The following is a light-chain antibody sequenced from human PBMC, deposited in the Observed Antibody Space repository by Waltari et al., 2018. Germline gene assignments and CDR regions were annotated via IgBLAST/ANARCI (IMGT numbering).Light chain of an antibody. V-gene: IGLV2-14*03. CDR2: DVG. CDR3: SSYTTSTTFYV. J-gene: IGLJ1*01. Sequence: QSALTQPASVSGSPGQSITISCTGSSDDIGAFDSVSWYQEHPGKAPKVIIFDVGQRPSGVSDRFSGSKSGNTASLTISGLQAEDEADYYCSSYTTSTTFYVFGTGTTVTVL. CDR1: SDDIGAFDS.